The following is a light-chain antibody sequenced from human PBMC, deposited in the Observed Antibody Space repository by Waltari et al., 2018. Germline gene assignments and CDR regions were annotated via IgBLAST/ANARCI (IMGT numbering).Light chain of an antibody. V-gene: IGKV2D-29*01. Sequence: VVTQAPLSMSVTPGQPASLSCTPSESLLRSDGKTYLSWYLHKPGQPPRLLIYEASKRFSGVPDRFSGSGSGTDFTLRISRVEAEDVGVYYCMQTLRLPSFSFGGGTKVEIK. CDR2: EAS. J-gene: IGKJ4*01. CDR1: ESLLRSDGKTY. CDR3: MQTLRLPSFS.